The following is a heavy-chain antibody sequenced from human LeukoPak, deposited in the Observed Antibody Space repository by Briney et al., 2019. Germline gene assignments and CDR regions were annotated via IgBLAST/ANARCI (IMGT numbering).Heavy chain of an antibody. CDR2: ISGSGGST. V-gene: IGHV3-23*01. D-gene: IGHD3-22*01. Sequence: PGGSLRLSCAASGFTFSSYAMSWVRQAPGKGLEWVSAISGSGGSTYYADSVKGRFTISRDNSKNTLYLQMNSLRAEDTAVYYCAKGSRSGYYLDDAFDIWGQGTMVTVS. J-gene: IGHJ3*02. CDR1: GFTFSSYA. CDR3: AKGSRSGYYLDDAFDI.